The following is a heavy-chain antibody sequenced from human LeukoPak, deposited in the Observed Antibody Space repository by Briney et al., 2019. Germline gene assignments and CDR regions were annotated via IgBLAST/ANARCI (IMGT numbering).Heavy chain of an antibody. Sequence: ASVKVSCKASGYTFTSYDINWVRQATGQGLEWMGWMNPNSGNTGYAQKSQGRVTITRNTSISTAYMELSSLRSEDTAVYYCARGYQLLYDLGYWGQGTLVTVSS. CDR1: GYTFTSYD. CDR2: MNPNSGNT. J-gene: IGHJ4*02. V-gene: IGHV1-8*03. D-gene: IGHD2-2*02. CDR3: ARGYQLLYDLGY.